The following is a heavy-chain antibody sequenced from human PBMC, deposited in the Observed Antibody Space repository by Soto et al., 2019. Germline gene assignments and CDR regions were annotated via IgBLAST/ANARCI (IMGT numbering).Heavy chain of an antibody. CDR1: GYPFTGYY. J-gene: IGHJ4*02. CDR3: ARASTVDSSGYEYVPYYFDY. CDR2: INPNSGGT. Sequence: SVKVSCKASGYPFTGYYMHWVRQAPGQGLEWMGWINPNSGGTNYAQKFQGRVTMTRDTSISTAYMELSRLRSDDTAVYYCARASTVDSSGYEYVPYYFDYWGQGTLVTVSS. V-gene: IGHV1-2*02. D-gene: IGHD3-22*01.